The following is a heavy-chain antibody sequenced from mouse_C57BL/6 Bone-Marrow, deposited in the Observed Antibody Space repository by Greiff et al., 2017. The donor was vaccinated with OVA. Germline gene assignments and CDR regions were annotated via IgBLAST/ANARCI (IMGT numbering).Heavy chain of an antibody. V-gene: IGHV1-69*01. J-gene: IGHJ3*01. D-gene: IGHD2-1*01. CDR2: IDPADSYT. CDR3: ARENYYFWFAY. Sequence: VQLQQPGAELVMPGASVKLSCKASGYTFTSYWMHWVKQRPGQGLEWIGEIDPADSYTNYNQKFKGKSTLTVDKSSSTAYMQLSSLTSEDSAVYYCARENYYFWFAYWGKGTLVTVSA. CDR1: GYTFTSYW.